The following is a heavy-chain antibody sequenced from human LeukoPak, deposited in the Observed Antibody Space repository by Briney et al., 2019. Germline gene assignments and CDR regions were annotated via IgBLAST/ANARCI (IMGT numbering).Heavy chain of an antibody. CDR1: GLSISGQW. V-gene: IGHV3-7*01. Sequence: GGSLRLSCVASGLSISGQWMNWVRQAPGQGLEWVANIKHDGSEEYYVDSVKGRFTVSRDDGRNSVSLQMNSVRAEDTAVYYCARDYASDYWGQGTLVTVSS. D-gene: IGHD3-10*01. CDR2: IKHDGSEE. CDR3: ARDYASDY. J-gene: IGHJ4*02.